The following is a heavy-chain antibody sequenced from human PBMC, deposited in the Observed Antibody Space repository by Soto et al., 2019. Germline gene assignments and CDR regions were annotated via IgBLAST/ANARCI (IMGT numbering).Heavy chain of an antibody. CDR1: GFTFSTYT. Sequence: GGSLRLSCSASGFTFSTYTMNWVRQAPGKGLEWVSSISSSSTYVYYADSVRGRFTMSRDNAKNSLYLQMNSLRAEDTAVYYCAREGTIGDDSSFDCWGQGTLVTVSS. V-gene: IGHV3-21*01. CDR2: ISSSSTYV. J-gene: IGHJ4*02. D-gene: IGHD6-6*01. CDR3: AREGTIGDDSSFDC.